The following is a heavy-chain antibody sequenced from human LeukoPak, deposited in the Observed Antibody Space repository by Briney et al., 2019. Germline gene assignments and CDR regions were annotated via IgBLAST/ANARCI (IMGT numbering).Heavy chain of an antibody. V-gene: IGHV4-34*01. D-gene: IGHD6-13*01. CDR2: INHSGST. CDR3: ARDYSSSCYYFDY. CDR1: GGSFSGYY. Sequence: PSETLSLTCAVYGGSFSGYYWSWIRQPPGKGLEWIGEINHSGSTNYNPSLKSRVTISVDTSKNQFSPKLSSVTAADTAVYYCARDYSSSCYYFDYWGQGTLVTVSS. J-gene: IGHJ4*02.